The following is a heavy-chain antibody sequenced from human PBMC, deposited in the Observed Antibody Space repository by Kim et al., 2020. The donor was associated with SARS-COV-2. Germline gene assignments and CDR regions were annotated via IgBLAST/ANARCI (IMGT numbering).Heavy chain of an antibody. CDR3: ARGVYCSSTSCYNNWFDP. Sequence: SVKVSCKASGYTFTSYDISWVRQAPGQGLEWMGWISTYNGNTNYAQKLQGRVTMTTDTSTSTAYMELRSLRSDDTAVYYCARGVYCSSTSCYNNWFDPWGQGTLVTVSS. V-gene: IGHV1-18*01. CDR2: ISTYNGNT. D-gene: IGHD2-2*02. CDR1: GYTFTSYD. J-gene: IGHJ5*02.